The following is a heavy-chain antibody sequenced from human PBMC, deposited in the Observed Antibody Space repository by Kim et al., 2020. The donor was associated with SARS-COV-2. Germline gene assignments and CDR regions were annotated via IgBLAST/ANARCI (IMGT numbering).Heavy chain of an antibody. CDR3: ARSRSGSYFNWFDP. Sequence: PGSRKARFTISRDKSKNPLYLRMNSLRAKETAVYYCARSRSGSYFNWFDPWGQGTLVTVSS. D-gene: IGHD3-10*01. J-gene: IGHJ5*02. V-gene: IGHV3-30*01.